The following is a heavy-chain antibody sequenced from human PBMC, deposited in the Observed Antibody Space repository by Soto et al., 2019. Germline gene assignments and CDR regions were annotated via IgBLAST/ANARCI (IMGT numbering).Heavy chain of an antibody. CDR3: ANTSGVITVLTSFDH. J-gene: IGHJ4*02. D-gene: IGHD3-16*01. CDR2: ISGSGAST. Sequence: GGSLRLSCVASGFTFNKYALAWVRQAPGKGLEWVSAISGSGASTYDADSVKGRFTISRDNSNNTLYLQMNSLRAEDTAVYYCANTSGVITVLTSFDHWAQGIPVTVSS. V-gene: IGHV3-23*01. CDR1: GFTFNKYA.